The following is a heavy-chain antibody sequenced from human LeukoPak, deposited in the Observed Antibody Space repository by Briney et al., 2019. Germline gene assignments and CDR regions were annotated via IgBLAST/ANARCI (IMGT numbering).Heavy chain of an antibody. V-gene: IGHV1-46*01. D-gene: IGHD3-10*01. Sequence: ASVKVSCKASGYTFTSYYMHWVRQAPGQGLEWMGIINPSGGSTSYAQKFQGRVTMTRDTSTSTVYMELSSLRSEDTAVYYCARDPRSGRARGYFDYWGQGTLVTVSS. J-gene: IGHJ4*02. CDR1: GYTFTSYY. CDR2: INPSGGST. CDR3: ARDPRSGRARGYFDY.